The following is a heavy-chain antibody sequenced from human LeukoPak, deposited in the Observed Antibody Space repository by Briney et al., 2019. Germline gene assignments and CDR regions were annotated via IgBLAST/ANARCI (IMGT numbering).Heavy chain of an antibody. V-gene: IGHV4-39*01. CDR1: GDSISTSSYY. D-gene: IGHD3-22*01. J-gene: IGHJ4*02. CDR3: ARCYSYDYRKIDS. CDR2: IYYSGST. Sequence: PSETLSLTCTVSGDSISTSSYYWGWIRQPPGKGLEWLGRIYYSGSTYYNPSLKSRVTISVDESNNQFSLNLYSVTAADTAVFYCARCYSYDYRKIDSWGEGTLLT.